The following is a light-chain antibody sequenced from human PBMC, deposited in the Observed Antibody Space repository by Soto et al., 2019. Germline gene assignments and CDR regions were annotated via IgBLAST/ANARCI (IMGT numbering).Light chain of an antibody. Sequence: QSALTQPPSASGSPGQSVTISCTGTSSDVGGYNYVSWYQQHPGKAPKLMIYEVSKRPSGVPDRFSGSKSGNTASLPVSGLQAEDEADYYCSSYAGSNNRVFGGGTQLTVL. CDR1: SSDVGGYNY. CDR2: EVS. V-gene: IGLV2-8*01. CDR3: SSYAGSNNRV. J-gene: IGLJ3*02.